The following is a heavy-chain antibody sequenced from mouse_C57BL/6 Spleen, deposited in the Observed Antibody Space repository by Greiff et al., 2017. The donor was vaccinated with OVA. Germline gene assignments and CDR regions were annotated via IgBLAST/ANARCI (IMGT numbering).Heavy chain of an antibody. CDR3: TNYGRTMDY. J-gene: IGHJ4*01. D-gene: IGHD1-1*01. CDR1: GFNIKDDY. CDR2: IDPENGDT. V-gene: IGHV14-4*01. Sequence: EVQGVESGAELVRPGASVKLSCTASGFNIKDDYMHWVKQRPEQGLEWIGWIDPENGDTEYASKFQGKATITEDTSSNTAYLQLSSLTSEDTAFYYCTNYGRTMDYWGQGTSVTVSS.